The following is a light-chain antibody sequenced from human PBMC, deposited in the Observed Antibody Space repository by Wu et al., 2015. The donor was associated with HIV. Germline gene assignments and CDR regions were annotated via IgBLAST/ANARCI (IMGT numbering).Light chain of an antibody. Sequence: DIQMTQSPSSLSASVGDRVTITCQASQDIDYCLNWYQQKPGKAPNLLIYDVSNLRRGVPSRFSGSRSGTDFTFTITSLQPEDIATYYCQQYYTLPLTFGGGTKVEIK. CDR3: QQYYTLPLT. CDR2: DVS. V-gene: IGKV1-33*01. CDR1: QDIDYC. J-gene: IGKJ4*01.